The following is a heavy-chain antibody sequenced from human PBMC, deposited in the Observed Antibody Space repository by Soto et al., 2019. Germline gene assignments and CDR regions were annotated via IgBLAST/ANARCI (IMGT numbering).Heavy chain of an antibody. CDR3: ARDTLMVRGVIIKYNWFDP. CDR2: IYHSGST. Sequence: SETLSLTCAVSGGSISSSNWWSWVRQPPGKGLEWIGEIYHSGSTNYNPSLKSRVTISVDKSKNQFSLKLSSVTAADTAVYYCARDTLMVRGVIIKYNWFDPWGQGTLVTVSS. D-gene: IGHD3-10*01. CDR1: GGSISSSNW. V-gene: IGHV4-4*02. J-gene: IGHJ5*02.